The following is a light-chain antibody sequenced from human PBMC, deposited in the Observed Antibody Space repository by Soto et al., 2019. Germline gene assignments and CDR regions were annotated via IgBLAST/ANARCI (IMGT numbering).Light chain of an antibody. CDR2: GAS. CDR1: QSVNSNY. J-gene: IGKJ2*01. V-gene: IGKV3-20*01. Sequence: DIVLTQSPGTLSVSPGERATLSCRASQSVNSNYLAWYQQKPGPAPRLLIFGASTRATGISDRFRGSGYVTDFTLTINRLDPEDFAVYYCQQYGSTFGQGTKLEIK. CDR3: QQYGST.